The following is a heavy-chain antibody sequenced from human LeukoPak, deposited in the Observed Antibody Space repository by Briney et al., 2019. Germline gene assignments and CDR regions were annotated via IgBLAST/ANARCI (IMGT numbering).Heavy chain of an antibody. J-gene: IGHJ4*02. CDR2: IFYSGAT. Sequence: SETLSLTCTVSGDSISINYNWGWIRPPPGKGLEWIGGIFYSGATYYSPSLKSRVTISVDTSKNQFSLKLSSMTAADTAVYYCVRHRQWLLFPDYWGQGTLVTVSS. V-gene: IGHV4-39*01. D-gene: IGHD6-19*01. CDR1: GDSISINYN. CDR3: VRHRQWLLFPDY.